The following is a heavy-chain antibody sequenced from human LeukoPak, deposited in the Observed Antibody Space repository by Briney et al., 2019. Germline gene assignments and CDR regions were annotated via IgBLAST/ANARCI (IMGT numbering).Heavy chain of an antibody. CDR1: GFAFNNYW. V-gene: IGHV3-74*01. CDR2: INSDGSDS. D-gene: IGHD3-16*01. J-gene: IGHJ3*02. CDR3: ARGGGDHAFDI. Sequence: GGSLRLSCAASGFAFNNYWMHWVRQAPGKGLVWVSRINSDGSDSIYGDSVKGRFTFSRDNAKNTLFLQLSSLRADDTAVYYWARGGGDHAFDIWGQGTMVTVSS.